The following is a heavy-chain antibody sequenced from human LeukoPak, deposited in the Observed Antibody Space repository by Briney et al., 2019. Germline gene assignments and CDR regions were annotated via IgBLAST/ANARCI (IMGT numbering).Heavy chain of an antibody. CDR2: IKQDGSEK. J-gene: IGHJ6*04. CDR3: ARKAYGLDV. CDR1: TFTFSSYW. V-gene: IGHV3-7*03. Sequence: PGGSLRLSCAPSTFTFSSYWMSWVRQAPGKGLEWVANIKQDGSEKYYVDSVKGRFTISRDNGKNSLYLQMNSLRAEDTAVYYCARKAYGLDVWGKGTTVTVSS.